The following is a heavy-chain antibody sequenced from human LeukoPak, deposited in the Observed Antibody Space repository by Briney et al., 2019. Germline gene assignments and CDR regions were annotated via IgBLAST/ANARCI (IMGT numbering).Heavy chain of an antibody. Sequence: SVKVSCKASGGTFISDAISWVRQAPGRGLEGMGGIIPIFGTANYAKKFQGRVTNTADKSTSTAYMELSSLRSEDTAVYYCPRRVVAATHNWFDPWGQGTLVTVSS. CDR1: GGTFISDA. D-gene: IGHD2-15*01. J-gene: IGHJ5*02. CDR2: IIPIFGTA. V-gene: IGHV1-69*06. CDR3: PRRVVAATHNWFDP.